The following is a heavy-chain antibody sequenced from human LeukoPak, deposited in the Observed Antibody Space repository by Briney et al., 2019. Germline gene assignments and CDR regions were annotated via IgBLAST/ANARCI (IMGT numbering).Heavy chain of an antibody. J-gene: IGHJ6*02. Sequence: GGSLRLSCAASGFTFSSYGMHWVRQAPGKGLEWVAVIWYDGSNKYYADSVKGRFTISRDNSKDTLYLQMNSLRAEDTAVYYCAREDVDTAMARYHYYGMDVWGQGTTVTVSS. V-gene: IGHV3-33*01. CDR3: AREDVDTAMARYHYYGMDV. D-gene: IGHD5-18*01. CDR1: GFTFSSYG. CDR2: IWYDGSNK.